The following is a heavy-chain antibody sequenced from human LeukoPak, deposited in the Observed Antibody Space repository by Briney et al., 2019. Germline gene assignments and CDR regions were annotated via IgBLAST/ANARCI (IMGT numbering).Heavy chain of an antibody. Sequence: SSETLSLTCTVSGYSISSGYYWGLIRQPPGKGLEWIGSIYHSGSTYYNPSLKSRVTISVDTSDNQFSLKLSSVTAADTAVYSCARDLFGNLVSDYYYYMDVWGKGTTVTVSS. CDR2: IYHSGST. CDR1: GYSISSGYY. V-gene: IGHV4-38-2*02. J-gene: IGHJ6*03. CDR3: ARDLFGNLVSDYYYYMDV. D-gene: IGHD3-9*01.